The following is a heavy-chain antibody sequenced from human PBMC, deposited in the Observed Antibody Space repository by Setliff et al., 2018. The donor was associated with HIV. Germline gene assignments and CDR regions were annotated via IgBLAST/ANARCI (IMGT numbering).Heavy chain of an antibody. J-gene: IGHJ6*02. Sequence: PGESLKISCAASGFAFDNYCMTWVRQAPGKGLEWVSAIGCSTGSTYYADSVKGRFTISTDNSKNTLYLQMNSLRAEDTAVYYCAKPLTQWGVSPYHYAVDVWGQGTTVTVSS. D-gene: IGHD1-26*01. CDR1: GFAFDNYC. CDR2: IGCSTGST. CDR3: AKPLTQWGVSPYHYAVDV. V-gene: IGHV3-23*01.